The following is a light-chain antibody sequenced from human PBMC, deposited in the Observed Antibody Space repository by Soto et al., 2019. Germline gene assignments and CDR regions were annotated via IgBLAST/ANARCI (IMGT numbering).Light chain of an antibody. Sequence: EIVLTQSPDTLALSPGERATLSCRASQSVTSNYLAWYQQKPGQAPRLLIFGISSRATGIPDRFSGSGSGTDFTLTIVRLEPEDFAVYSCQQYGSSYAFGQGTKLEIK. J-gene: IGKJ2*01. CDR2: GIS. CDR3: QQYGSSYA. CDR1: QSVTSNY. V-gene: IGKV3-20*01.